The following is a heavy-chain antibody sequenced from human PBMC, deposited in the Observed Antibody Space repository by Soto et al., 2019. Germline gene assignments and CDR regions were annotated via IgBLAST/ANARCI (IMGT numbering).Heavy chain of an antibody. CDR3: AKSWYYDSSGYCSPLNYFDY. CDR1: GFTFSSYS. J-gene: IGHJ4*02. D-gene: IGHD3-22*01. V-gene: IGHV3-21*04. Sequence: GGSLRLSCAASGFTFSSYSMNWVRQAPGKGLEWVSSISSSSSYIYYADSVKGRFTISRDNAKNSLYLQMNSLRAEDTAVYYCAKSWYYDSSGYCSPLNYFDYWGKGTLVTVSS. CDR2: ISSSSSYI.